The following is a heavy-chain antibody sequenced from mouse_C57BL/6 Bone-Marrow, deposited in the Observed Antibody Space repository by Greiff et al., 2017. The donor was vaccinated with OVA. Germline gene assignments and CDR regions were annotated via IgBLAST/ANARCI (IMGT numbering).Heavy chain of an antibody. CDR3: ARDNSNDPDYYDY. J-gene: IGHJ2*01. CDR1: GYTFTSYG. D-gene: IGHD2-12*01. V-gene: IGHV1-81*01. Sequence: QVQLQESGAELARPGASVKLSCKASGYTFTSYGISWVKQSTGQGLEWIGEIYPRSGTTYYNETFKGKATLTADKSSRTAYMELRSLTSEDSEDYVSARDNSNDPDYYDYWGQGTALTVTS. CDR2: IYPRSGTT.